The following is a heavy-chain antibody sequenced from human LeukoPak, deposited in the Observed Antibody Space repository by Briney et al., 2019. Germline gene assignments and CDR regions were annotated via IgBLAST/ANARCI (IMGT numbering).Heavy chain of an antibody. CDR3: AADYGDPDTLDY. V-gene: IGHV4-59*01. J-gene: IGHJ4*02. CDR2: ISYSGNT. D-gene: IGHD4/OR15-4a*01. CDR1: GGSISTYY. Sequence: SETLSLTCTVSGGSISTYYWSWIRQPPGRGLEWIGYISYSGNTNYNPSLKSRVSLSVDTSKTQFSLRLSSVTAADTAVYYCAADYGDPDTLDYWGQGTHVTVPS.